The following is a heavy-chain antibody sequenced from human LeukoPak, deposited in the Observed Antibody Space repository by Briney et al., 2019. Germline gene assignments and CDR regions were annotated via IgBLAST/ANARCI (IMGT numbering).Heavy chain of an antibody. D-gene: IGHD3-10*01. Sequence: PGGSLRLSCAAYGFTFSSYTTHWVRQAPGKGLEWVALITYDGSQQYYADSVMGRFTISRDSSKITLYLQMNGLGAEDTAVYYCARDGFGGATDGFDVWGQGTMVTVSS. J-gene: IGHJ3*01. CDR1: GFTFSSYT. CDR3: ARDGFGGATDGFDV. CDR2: ITYDGSQQ. V-gene: IGHV3-30-3*01.